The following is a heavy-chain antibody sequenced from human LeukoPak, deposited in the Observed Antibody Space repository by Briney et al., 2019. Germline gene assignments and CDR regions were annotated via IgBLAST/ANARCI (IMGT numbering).Heavy chain of an antibody. V-gene: IGHV3-53*01. D-gene: IGHD5-18*01. Sequence: PGGSLRLSCAASGFTVSSNYMSWVRQAPGKGLEWASVIYSGGSTYYADSVKGRFTISRDNSKNTLYLQMNSLRAEDTAVYYCASRYRGYSYDSWPFDYWGQGTLVTVSS. CDR1: GFTVSSNY. CDR3: ASRYRGYSYDSWPFDY. CDR2: IYSGGST. J-gene: IGHJ4*02.